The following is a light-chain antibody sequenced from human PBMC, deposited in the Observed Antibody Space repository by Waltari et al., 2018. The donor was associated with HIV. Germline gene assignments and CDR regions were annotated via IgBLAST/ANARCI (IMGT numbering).Light chain of an antibody. J-gene: IGLJ3*02. CDR2: RNN. Sequence: QYVLTQLTSASGTPGQRVTISCSGNRSIIGSNYVYWYQQLQGTTPRILIFRNNPSPSGVPDRFSCSKSGTSSSLAISCLRSEDEAYYFCSTWDDSLSALWVFGGGTKLTVL. CDR1: RSIIGSNY. CDR3: STWDDSLSALWV. V-gene: IGLV1-47*01.